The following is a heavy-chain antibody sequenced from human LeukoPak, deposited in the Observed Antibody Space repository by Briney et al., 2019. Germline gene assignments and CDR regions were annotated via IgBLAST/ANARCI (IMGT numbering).Heavy chain of an antibody. CDR2: INPSGGST. D-gene: IGHD3-10*01. Sequence: ASVKVSCKASGYTFMSYYMHWVRQAPGQGLEWMGIINPSGGSTSNAQRFQDRVTMTRDTSTSTVYMELSNLRSEDTAVYFCAREGGVLWFGELGYWGQGTLVTVSS. J-gene: IGHJ4*02. CDR1: GYTFMSYY. V-gene: IGHV1-46*01. CDR3: AREGGVLWFGELGY.